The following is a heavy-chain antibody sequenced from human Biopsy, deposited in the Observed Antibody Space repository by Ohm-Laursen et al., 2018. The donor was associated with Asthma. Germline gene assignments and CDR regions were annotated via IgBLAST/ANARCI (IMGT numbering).Heavy chain of an antibody. D-gene: IGHD2-2*01. CDR3: ARKAGSCTSRTCYSLDF. J-gene: IGHJ4*02. V-gene: IGHV1-69*13. CDR1: GGTFNTYV. Sequence: SVKVSCKSLGGTFNTYVIGWVRQAPGQGLEWMGGINSVFGTTTYPQKSQDRVTITADDSTSTVYMELSSLRSEDTAVYYCARKAGSCTSRTCYSLDFWGQGTLVTVSS. CDR2: INSVFGTT.